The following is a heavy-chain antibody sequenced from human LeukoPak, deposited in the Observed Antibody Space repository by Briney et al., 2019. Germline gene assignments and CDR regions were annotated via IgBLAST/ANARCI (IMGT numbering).Heavy chain of an antibody. CDR1: GGSINSYY. D-gene: IGHD2-2*02. V-gene: IGHV4-34*01. CDR2: INHSGST. CDR3: ARGGVVVPAAIKYYYYMDV. J-gene: IGHJ6*03. Sequence: SETLSLTCTVSGGSINSYYWNWIRQPPGKGLEWIGEINHSGSTNYNPSLKSRVTISVDTSKNQFSLKLSSVTAADTAVYYCARGGVVVPAAIKYYYYMDVWGKGTTVTVSS.